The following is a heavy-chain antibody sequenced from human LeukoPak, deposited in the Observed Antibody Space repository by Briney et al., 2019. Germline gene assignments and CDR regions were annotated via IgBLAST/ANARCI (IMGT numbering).Heavy chain of an antibody. CDR1: GFTFSSYW. CDR3: ESLLWFGELLESPPDY. J-gene: IGHJ4*02. CDR2: IKQDGSEK. Sequence: PGGSLRLSCAASGFTFSSYWMSWVRQAPGKGLEWVANIKQDGSEKYYVDSVKGRFTISRDNAKNSLYLQMNSLRAEDTAVYYCESLLWFGELLESPPDYWGQGTLVTVSS. D-gene: IGHD3-10*01. V-gene: IGHV3-7*01.